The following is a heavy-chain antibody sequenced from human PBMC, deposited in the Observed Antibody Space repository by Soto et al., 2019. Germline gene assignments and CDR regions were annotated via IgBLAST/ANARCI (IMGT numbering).Heavy chain of an antibody. Sequence: ASVKVSCKASGYTFTRYDINWVRQATGQGLEWMGWTNPNSGNTGYAQKFQGRVTMTRNTSISTAYMELSSLRSEDAAVYYCARNPTSLLYSSGWYPPDYYYMDVWGKGTTVTVSS. CDR2: TNPNSGNT. D-gene: IGHD6-19*01. J-gene: IGHJ6*03. CDR1: GYTFTRYD. CDR3: ARNPTSLLYSSGWYPPDYYYMDV. V-gene: IGHV1-8*01.